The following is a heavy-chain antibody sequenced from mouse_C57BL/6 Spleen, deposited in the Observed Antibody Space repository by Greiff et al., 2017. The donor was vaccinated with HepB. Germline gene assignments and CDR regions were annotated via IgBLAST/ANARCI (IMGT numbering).Heavy chain of an antibody. CDR3: ARHRRDSNPWFAY. J-gene: IGHJ3*01. CDR1: GFTFSSYT. V-gene: IGHV5-9*01. D-gene: IGHD2-5*01. CDR2: ISGGGGNT. Sequence: EVQLVESGGGLVKPGGSLKLSCAASGFTFSSYTMSWVRQTPEKRLEWVATISGGGGNTYYPDSVKGRFTISRDNAKNTLYLQRSSLRSEDTAFYYCARHRRDSNPWFAYWGQGTLVTVSA.